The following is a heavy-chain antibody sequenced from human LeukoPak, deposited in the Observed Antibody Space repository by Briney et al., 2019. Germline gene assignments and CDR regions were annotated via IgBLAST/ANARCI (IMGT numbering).Heavy chain of an antibody. CDR1: GGTFSSYA. Sequence: SVKVSCKASGGTFSSYAISWVRQAPGQGLEWMGGIIPIFGTANYAQKFQGRVTITVDESTSTAYMELSSLRSEDTAVYYCARGSSGWYNWFDPWGQGTLVTVSS. D-gene: IGHD6-19*01. V-gene: IGHV1-69*13. CDR2: IIPIFGTA. CDR3: ARGSSGWYNWFDP. J-gene: IGHJ5*02.